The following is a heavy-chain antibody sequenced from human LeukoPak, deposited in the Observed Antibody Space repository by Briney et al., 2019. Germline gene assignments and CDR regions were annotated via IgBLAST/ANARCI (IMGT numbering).Heavy chain of an antibody. J-gene: IGHJ4*02. CDR1: GGSISSGSYY. D-gene: IGHD3-16*02. CDR2: IYTSGST. Sequence: SQTLSLTCTVSGGSISSGSYYWSWIRQPAGKGLEWIGRIYTSGSTNYIPSLKSRVTISVDTSKNQFSLKLSSVTAADTAVYYCARSDYVWGSYRYLDYWGQGTLVTVSS. CDR3: ARSDYVWGSYRYLDY. V-gene: IGHV4-61*02.